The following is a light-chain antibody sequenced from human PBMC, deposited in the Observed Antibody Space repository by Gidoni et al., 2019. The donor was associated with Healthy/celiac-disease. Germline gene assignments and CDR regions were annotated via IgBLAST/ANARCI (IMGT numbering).Light chain of an antibody. CDR1: QSVSSY. Sequence: EIVLTQSPATLSLSPGERATLSCRASQSVSSYLAWYQQKPGQAPRLLIYDASNRATGIPARFSVSWSGTDFPLTSSSLEPEDFAVYYCQQRSNWPRTFGQGTKVEIK. V-gene: IGKV3-11*01. CDR2: DAS. CDR3: QQRSNWPRT. J-gene: IGKJ1*01.